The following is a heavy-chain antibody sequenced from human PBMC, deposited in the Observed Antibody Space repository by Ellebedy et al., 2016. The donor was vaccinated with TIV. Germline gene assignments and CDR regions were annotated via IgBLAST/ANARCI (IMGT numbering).Heavy chain of an antibody. CDR2: INPSDGST. CDR3: ARGGQNRYYFDY. J-gene: IGHJ4*02. Sequence: ASVKVSCKASGYTLTSYYMHWVRQAPGQGLEWMGIINPSDGSTAYAQNFQGRVTMTRDTSTSTVYMELSSLRSEDTAVYYCARGGQNRYYFDYWGQGTLVTVSS. D-gene: IGHD3-16*02. V-gene: IGHV1-46*01. CDR1: GYTLTSYY.